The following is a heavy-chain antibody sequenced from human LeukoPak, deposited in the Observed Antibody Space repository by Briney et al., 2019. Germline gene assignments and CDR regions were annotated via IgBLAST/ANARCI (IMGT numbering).Heavy chain of an antibody. CDR1: GYTFTNYG. J-gene: IGHJ6*03. D-gene: IGHD3-3*01. CDR3: ARVPNYDFWSGLGDYYYYMDV. CDR2: ISGYSGNT. Sequence: ASVKVSCKASGYTFTNYGISWVRQAPGQGLEWMGWISGYSGNTNYAQKLQGRVTMTTDTSTSTAYMELRSLRSDDTAVYYCARVPNYDFWSGLGDYYYYMDVWGKGTTVTVSS. V-gene: IGHV1-18*01.